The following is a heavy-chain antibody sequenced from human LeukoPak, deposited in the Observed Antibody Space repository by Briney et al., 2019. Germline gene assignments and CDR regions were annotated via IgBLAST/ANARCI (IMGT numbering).Heavy chain of an antibody. V-gene: IGHV1-18*01. CDR3: ARAPNDYDFWSGPFDY. D-gene: IGHD3-3*01. Sequence: ASVKVSCKASGYTFTNYGISWVRQAPGQGLEWMGWISAYSGNTNYAQNLQGRVTMTTDTSTSTAYMELRSLRSDDTAVYYCARAPNDYDFWSGPFDYWGRGTLVTVSS. CDR2: ISAYSGNT. CDR1: GYTFTNYG. J-gene: IGHJ4*02.